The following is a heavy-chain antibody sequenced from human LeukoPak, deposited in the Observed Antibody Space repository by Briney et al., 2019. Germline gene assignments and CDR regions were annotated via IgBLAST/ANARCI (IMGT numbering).Heavy chain of an antibody. CDR3: ARGRGFLFDY. V-gene: IGHV4-31*03. CDR1: GGFISSGGYY. CDR2: IYYSGST. D-gene: IGHD6-25*01. J-gene: IGHJ4*02. Sequence: PSQTLSLTCTVSGGFISSGGYYWSWIRQHPGKGLEWIGCIYYSGSTYYNPSLKSRVTISVDTSKNQFSLKLSSVTAADTAVYYCARGRGFLFDYWGQGTLVTVSS.